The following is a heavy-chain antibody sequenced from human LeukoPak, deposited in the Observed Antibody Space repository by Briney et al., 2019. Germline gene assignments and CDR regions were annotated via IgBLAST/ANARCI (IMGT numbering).Heavy chain of an antibody. CDR1: GFTFSSYS. D-gene: IGHD1-14*01. Sequence: GGSLRLSCAASGFTFSSYSMNWVRQAPGKGLEWVSYISSSGSTIYYADSVKGRFTISRDNAKNSLYLQMNSLRAEDTAVYYCARGNPVPFDIRGQGTMVTVSS. CDR2: ISSSGSTI. J-gene: IGHJ3*02. CDR3: ARGNPVPFDI. V-gene: IGHV3-48*04.